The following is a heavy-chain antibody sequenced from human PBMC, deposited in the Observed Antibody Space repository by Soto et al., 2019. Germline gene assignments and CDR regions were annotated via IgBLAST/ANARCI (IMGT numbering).Heavy chain of an antibody. V-gene: IGHV3-7*01. CDR3: AKWGGGGSDY. CDR1: GFTFTDYY. D-gene: IGHD1-26*01. Sequence: GGSLRLSCAASGFTFTDYYMSWVRQAQGKGLEWVANINEDGSERYYVDSVKGRFTVSRDNAKNSLYLQMNSLRAEDTAIYYCAKWGGGGSDYWGQGSLVTVSS. CDR2: INEDGSER. J-gene: IGHJ4*02.